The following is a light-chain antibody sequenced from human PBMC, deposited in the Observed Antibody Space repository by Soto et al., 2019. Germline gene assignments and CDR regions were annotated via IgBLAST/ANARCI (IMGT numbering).Light chain of an antibody. J-gene: IGKJ1*01. CDR3: QQSYSSPRT. CDR1: QGISSY. CDR2: AAS. Sequence: DIQLTPSPSFPSASVGDRVTIPCLASQGISSYLAWYQQKPGKAPKLLIYAASSLQSGVPSRFSGSGYGTDFTLTITSLQSEDFAIYYCQQSYSSPRTFGQGTKVDIK. V-gene: IGKV1-39*01.